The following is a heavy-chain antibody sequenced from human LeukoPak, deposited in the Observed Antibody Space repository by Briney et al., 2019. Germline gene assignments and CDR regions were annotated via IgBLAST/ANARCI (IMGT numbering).Heavy chain of an antibody. J-gene: IGHJ4*02. CDR1: GFTFSSYA. V-gene: IGHV3-30*04. CDR2: ISYDGSNK. Sequence: RPGRSLRLSCAASGFTFSSYAMHWVRQAPGKGLEWVAVISYDGSNKYYADSVKGRFTISRDNSKNTLYLQMNSLRAEDTAVYYCARCEGMITFGGPDDYWGQGTLVTVSS. CDR3: ARCEGMITFGGPDDY. D-gene: IGHD3-16*01.